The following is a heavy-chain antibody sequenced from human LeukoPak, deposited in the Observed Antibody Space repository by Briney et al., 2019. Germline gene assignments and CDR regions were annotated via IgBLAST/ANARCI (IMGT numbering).Heavy chain of an antibody. J-gene: IGHJ3*02. CDR3: TTPVYGDGAFDI. Sequence: PGGSLRLSCAASGFTFSNAWMSWVRQAPGKGLEWVGRIKSKTDGGTTDYAAPVKGRFTISRDDSKNTLYLQMNSLKTEDTAVYYCTTPVYGDGAFDIWGQGTMVTVSS. CDR1: GFTFSNAW. D-gene: IGHD4-17*01. V-gene: IGHV3-15*01. CDR2: IKSKTDGGTT.